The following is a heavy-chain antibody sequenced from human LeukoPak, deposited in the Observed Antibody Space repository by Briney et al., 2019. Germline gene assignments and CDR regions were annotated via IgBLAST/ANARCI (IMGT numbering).Heavy chain of an antibody. D-gene: IGHD6-13*01. CDR1: GGSFSGYY. CDR3: ATIAAAGTRAFDI. CDR2: INHSGST. J-gene: IGHJ3*02. V-gene: IGHV4-34*01. Sequence: SETLSLTCAVYGGSFSGYYWSWIRQPPGKGLEWIGEINHSGSTNYNPSLKSRVTISVDTSKNQFSLKLSSVTAADTAVYYCATIAAAGTRAFDIWGQGTMVTASS.